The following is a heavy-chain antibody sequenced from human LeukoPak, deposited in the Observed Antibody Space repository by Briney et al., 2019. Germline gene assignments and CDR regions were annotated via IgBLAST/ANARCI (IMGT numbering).Heavy chain of an antibody. CDR1: GCSVTSYC. Sequence: SETLSLTCTVSGCSVTSYCWSWIRQPPGKGLEWIGYIYYSGSTNYNPSLKSRVTISVDTSTNQFSLKLSSVTAADTAVYYCARDNWNYGSSMDVWGQGTTVTVSS. V-gene: IGHV4-59*02. CDR2: IYYSGST. J-gene: IGHJ6*02. CDR3: ARDNWNYGSSMDV. D-gene: IGHD1-7*01.